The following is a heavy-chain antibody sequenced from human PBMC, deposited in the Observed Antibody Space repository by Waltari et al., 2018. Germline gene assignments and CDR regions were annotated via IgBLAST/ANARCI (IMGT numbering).Heavy chain of an antibody. D-gene: IGHD6-19*01. Sequence: EVQLVETGGGLVQPGDSLRISCAASGFSVSTIHLSWVRQAPGKGPEWVSFIYSSSDVYYADSVRGRFIISRDIFKNTLYLQMSSLKNEDSAVYYCASTPYTSGWPGKFDYWGQGALVSVSS. V-gene: IGHV3-53*05. CDR1: GFSVSTIH. J-gene: IGHJ4*02. CDR2: IYSSSDV. CDR3: ASTPYTSGWPGKFDY.